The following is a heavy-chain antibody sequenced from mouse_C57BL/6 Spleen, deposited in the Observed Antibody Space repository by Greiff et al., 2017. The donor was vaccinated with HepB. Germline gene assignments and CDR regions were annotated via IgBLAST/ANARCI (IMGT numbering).Heavy chain of an antibody. D-gene: IGHD2-4*01. V-gene: IGHV8-8*01. Sequence: QVTLKVSGPGILQPSQTLSLTCSFSGFSLSTFGMGVGWIRQPSGKGLEWLAHIWWDDDKYYNPALKSRLTISKDTSKNQVFLKIANVDTADTATYYCARIYDYDGADYYAMDYWGQGTSVTVSS. CDR1: GFSLSTFGMG. CDR2: IWWDDDK. CDR3: ARIYDYDGADYYAMDY. J-gene: IGHJ4*01.